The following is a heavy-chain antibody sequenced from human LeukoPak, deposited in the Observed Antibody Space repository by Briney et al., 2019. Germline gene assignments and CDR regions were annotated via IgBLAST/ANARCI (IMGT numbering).Heavy chain of an antibody. CDR2: IIPIFGTA. D-gene: IGHD6-19*01. CDR1: GGTFSSYA. CDR3: ARVDSSGWKFHYYYVMDV. V-gene: IGHV1-69*01. Sequence: GASVKVSCKASGGTFSSYAISWVRQAPGQGLEWTGGIIPIFGTANYAQKFQGRVTITADESTSTAYMELSSLRSEDTAVYYCARVDSSGWKFHYYYVMDVWGQGTTVTVSS. J-gene: IGHJ6*02.